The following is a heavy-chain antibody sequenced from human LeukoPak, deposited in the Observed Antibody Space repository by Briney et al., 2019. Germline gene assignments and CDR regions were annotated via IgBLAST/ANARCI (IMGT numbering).Heavy chain of an antibody. J-gene: IGHJ5*02. CDR3: RRGEYSYGYYSWFDL. D-gene: IGHD5-18*01. Sequence: SETLSLTCAVYGGSFSGYYWSWIRQPPGKGLEWIGEINHSGSNNYNPSFKSRVTIAVDTSNNHFIQKLSLISAAETAVYYWRRGEYSYGYYSWFDLWGQGTLVSVLS. CDR2: INHSGSN. CDR1: GGSFSGYY. V-gene: IGHV4-34*01.